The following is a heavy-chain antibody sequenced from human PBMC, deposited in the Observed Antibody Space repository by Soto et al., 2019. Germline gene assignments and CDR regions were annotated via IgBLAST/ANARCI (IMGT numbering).Heavy chain of an antibody. CDR1: GFNFYLYT. Sequence: EVHLLESGGDLVRPGGSLRLSCVASGFNFYLYTMSWVRQAPGKGLEWVAGIYGNYAAETFHAGSVKGRFTISRDDTRNRVFLPMNSLRSDYTAVYYCAKDKQPDGIWDIDWWGQRTRGTVS. CDR2: IYGNYAAET. J-gene: IGHJ4*02. D-gene: IGHD1-1*01. CDR3: AKDKQPDGIWDIDW. V-gene: IGHV3-23*01.